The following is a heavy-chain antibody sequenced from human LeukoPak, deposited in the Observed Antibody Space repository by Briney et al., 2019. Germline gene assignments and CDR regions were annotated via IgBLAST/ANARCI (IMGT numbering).Heavy chain of an antibody. D-gene: IGHD3-22*01. CDR3: ARTYTNNAGYYLY. CDR2: VFGGGGT. V-gene: IGHV3-53*01. J-gene: IGHJ4*02. Sequence: GGSLRLSCAASGLSVSSTFMSWVRQTPGKGLEWISSVFGGGGTRYADSVMGRFTISRDNSKSTLYLQMNSLRAEDTAVYYCARTYTNNAGYYLYWGQGTLVTVSS. CDR1: GLSVSSTF.